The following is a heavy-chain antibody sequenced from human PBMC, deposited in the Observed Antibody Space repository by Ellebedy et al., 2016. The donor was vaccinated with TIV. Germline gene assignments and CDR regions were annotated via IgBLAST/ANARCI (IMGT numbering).Heavy chain of an antibody. J-gene: IGHJ6*02. Sequence: SETLSLXCTVSGGSISSSNWWNWVRQPPGRGLEWIGDVYHSGTTNYNPSLKNRVTISVDRSKNEFSLEMRSVTAADTAVYYCVRYNNEIVWGLGVWGQGTTVTVSS. V-gene: IGHV4-4*02. D-gene: IGHD1-1*01. CDR2: VYHSGTT. CDR1: GGSISSSNW. CDR3: VRYNNEIVWGLGV.